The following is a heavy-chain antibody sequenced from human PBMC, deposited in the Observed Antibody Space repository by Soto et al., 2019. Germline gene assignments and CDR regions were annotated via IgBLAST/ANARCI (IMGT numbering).Heavy chain of an antibody. CDR3: ARVDRYYYYGMDV. Sequence: QVQLQESGPGLVKPSQTLSLTCTVSGGSIGSGGYYWSWIRQHPGKGLEWIGYIYYSGDTSYNPSHKSRVTISVDTSKNQFSLRLSSVTAADTAVYYCARVDRYYYYGMDVWGQGTTVTVSS. V-gene: IGHV4-31*03. CDR1: GGSIGSGGYY. CDR2: IYYSGDT. J-gene: IGHJ6*02.